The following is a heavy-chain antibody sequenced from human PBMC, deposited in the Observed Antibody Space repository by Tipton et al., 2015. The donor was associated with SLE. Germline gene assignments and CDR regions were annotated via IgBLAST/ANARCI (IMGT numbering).Heavy chain of an antibody. V-gene: IGHV3-48*01. CDR3: ARVWADYSGSDY. CDR2: VSSSGYTI. CDR1: GFSFNSYP. Sequence: GSLRLSCVGSGFSFNSYPMIWVRQAPGKGLESISYVSSSGYTIHYADSVRGRFTTCRDNAKNSLCLQMNSLRAEDTAVYYCARVWADYSGSDYWGQGTLVTVSS. J-gene: IGHJ4*02. D-gene: IGHD4-11*01.